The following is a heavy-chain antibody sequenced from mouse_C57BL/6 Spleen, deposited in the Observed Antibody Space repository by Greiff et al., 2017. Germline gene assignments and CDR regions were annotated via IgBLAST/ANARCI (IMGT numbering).Heavy chain of an antibody. CDR2: IHPNSGST. CDR3: AREEGYYYGSDWYFDV. V-gene: IGHV1-64*01. D-gene: IGHD1-1*01. Sequence: QVQLQQPGAELVKPGASVKLSCKASGYTFTSYWMHWVKQRPGQGLEWIGMIHPNSGSTNYNEKFKSKATLTVDKSSSTAYMQLSSLTSEDSAVYYCAREEGYYYGSDWYFDVWGTGTTVTVSS. CDR1: GYTFTSYW. J-gene: IGHJ1*03.